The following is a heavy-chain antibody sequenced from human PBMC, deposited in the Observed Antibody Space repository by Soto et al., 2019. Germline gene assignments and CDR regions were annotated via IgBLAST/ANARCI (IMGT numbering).Heavy chain of an antibody. Sequence: SETLSLTCTVSGASLSSGSYYWSRIRQPPGKGLEWIGYFYYTGTTKYNPSLESRVTISADTSKNQFSLNLTSVTAADTTVYYCARISYWVKDYWGQGALVTVSS. CDR2: FYYTGTT. CDR1: GASLSSGSYY. D-gene: IGHD2-8*02. CDR3: ARISYWVKDY. J-gene: IGHJ4*02. V-gene: IGHV4-61*01.